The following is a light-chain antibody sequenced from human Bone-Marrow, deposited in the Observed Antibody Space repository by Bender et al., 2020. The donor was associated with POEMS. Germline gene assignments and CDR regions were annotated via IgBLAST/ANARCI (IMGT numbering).Light chain of an antibody. Sequence: QPALTQPASVSGSPGQSITISCTGGRSDVGSYNLVSWYQHHPGKAPKVIIYEVNKRPSGVSNRFSGSKSANTASLTISRLQAEDEADYFCCSYAGTSSSVVFGGGTALTVL. V-gene: IGLV2-23*02. J-gene: IGLJ2*01. CDR3: CSYAGTSSSVV. CDR2: EVN. CDR1: RSDVGSYNL.